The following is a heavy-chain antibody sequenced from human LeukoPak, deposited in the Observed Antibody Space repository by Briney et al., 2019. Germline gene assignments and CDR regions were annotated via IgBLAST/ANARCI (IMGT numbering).Heavy chain of an antibody. CDR1: GSTFTDYY. D-gene: IGHD4-11*01. J-gene: IGHJ6*03. CDR3: ARDYSNRFYYYMDV. V-gene: IGHV1-2*02. Sequence: ASVKVSCTASGSTFTDYYMHWVRQAPGQGLEWMGWINPNSGGTNFAQKFQGRVTMTRDTSISTAYMELNRLRSDDTAVCYCARDYSNRFYYYMDVWGKGTTVTVSS. CDR2: INPNSGGT.